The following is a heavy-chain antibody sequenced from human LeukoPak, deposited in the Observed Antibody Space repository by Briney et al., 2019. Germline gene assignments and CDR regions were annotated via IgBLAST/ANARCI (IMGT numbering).Heavy chain of an antibody. CDR3: ARDGYYYSSGYRDY. CDR2: IYTSGST. D-gene: IGHD3-22*01. V-gene: IGHV4-61*02. CDR1: GVTISSGSYY. Sequence: SQTLSLTCTVSGVTISSGSYYWSWIRQPAGKGLEWIGRIYTSGSTNYNPSLKSRVTISVDTSKNQFSLKLSSVTAADTAVYYCARDGYYYSSGYRDYWGQGTLVTVSS. J-gene: IGHJ4*02.